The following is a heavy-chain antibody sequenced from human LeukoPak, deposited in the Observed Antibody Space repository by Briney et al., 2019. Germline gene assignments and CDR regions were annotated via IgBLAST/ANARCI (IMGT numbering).Heavy chain of an antibody. Sequence: PGGSLRLSCAASGFTFNSYAMSWVRQAPGKGLEWVSGITNSGGNTYYADSVKGRFTISRDNSKSTLYLQMNSLRAEDTAVSYCAKGGQTDRFDYWGQGALVTVSS. V-gene: IGHV3-23*01. J-gene: IGHJ4*02. CDR3: AKGGQTDRFDY. D-gene: IGHD5-12*01. CDR2: ITNSGGNT. CDR1: GFTFNSYA.